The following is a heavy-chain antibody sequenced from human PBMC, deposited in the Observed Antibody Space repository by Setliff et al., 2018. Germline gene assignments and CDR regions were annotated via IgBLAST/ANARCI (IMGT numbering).Heavy chain of an antibody. CDR1: GYTFTSYD. CDR3: ARDSRGLVPAAIEGSYYYYCMDV. V-gene: IGHV1-8*01. D-gene: IGHD2-2*02. J-gene: IGHJ6*02. CDR2: MNPNSGNT. Sequence: ASVKVSCKASGYTFTSYDINWVRQATGQGLEWMGWMNPNSGNTGYAQKFQGRVTITADESTSTAYMELSSLRSEDTAVYYCARDSRGLVPAAIEGSYYYYCMDVWGQGTTATVSS.